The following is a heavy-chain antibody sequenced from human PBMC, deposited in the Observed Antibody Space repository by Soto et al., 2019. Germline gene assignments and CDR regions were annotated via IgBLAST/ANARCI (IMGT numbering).Heavy chain of an antibody. D-gene: IGHD6-13*01. Sequence: EVQLVESGGGLVQPGGSLRLSCATSGFTFSSYWMSWVRQAPGKGLEWVANIKQDGSEKYYVDSVKGRFTISRDNAKNSLYLQMNSLRAEDTAVYYCASHPYSSSWYSWGQGTLVTVSS. CDR2: IKQDGSEK. V-gene: IGHV3-7*02. CDR3: ASHPYSSSWYS. J-gene: IGHJ4*02. CDR1: GFTFSSYW.